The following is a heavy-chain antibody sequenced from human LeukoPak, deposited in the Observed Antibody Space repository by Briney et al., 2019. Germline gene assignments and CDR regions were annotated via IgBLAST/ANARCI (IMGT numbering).Heavy chain of an antibody. D-gene: IGHD2-2*02. Sequence: GGSLRLSCAASGFTFSSYAMSWVRQAPGKGLEWVSAISGSGGSTYYADSVKGRFTISRDNSKNTLYLQMNSLRAEDTAVYYCAKVRLPARPYQLLYQGRNYYYYYGMDVWGQGTTVSVSS. CDR2: ISGSGGST. CDR3: AKVRLPARPYQLLYQGRNYYYYYGMDV. J-gene: IGHJ6*02. CDR1: GFTFSSYA. V-gene: IGHV3-23*01.